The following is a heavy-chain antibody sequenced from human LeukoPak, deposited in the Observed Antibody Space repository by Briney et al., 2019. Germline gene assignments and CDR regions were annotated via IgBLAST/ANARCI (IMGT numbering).Heavy chain of an antibody. J-gene: IGHJ5*02. CDR2: IYYSGST. CDR1: GGSISSGGYY. CDR3: ARTGIAVFRRWFDP. V-gene: IGHV4-31*03. D-gene: IGHD6-19*01. Sequence: SRTLSLTCTVSGGSISSGGYYWSWIRQHPGKGLEWIGYIYYSGSTYYNPSLKSRVTISVDTSKNQFSLKLSSVTAADTAVYYCARTGIAVFRRWFDPWGQGTLVTVSS.